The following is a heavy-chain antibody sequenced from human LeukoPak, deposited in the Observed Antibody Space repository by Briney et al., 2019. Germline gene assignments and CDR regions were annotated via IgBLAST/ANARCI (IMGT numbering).Heavy chain of an antibody. CDR1: GFTVSSSY. J-gene: IGHJ5*02. Sequence: GGSLRLSCAASGFTVSSSYMSWVRQAPGKGLEWVSVIYSGGSTYNADSVKGRFTISRDNSKNTLYLQMNSLRAEDTAVYYCARDPPHTWGQGTLVTVSS. V-gene: IGHV3-66*01. CDR2: IYSGGST. CDR3: ARDPPHT.